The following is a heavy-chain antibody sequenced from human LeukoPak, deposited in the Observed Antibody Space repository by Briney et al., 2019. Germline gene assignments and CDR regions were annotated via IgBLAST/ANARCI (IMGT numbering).Heavy chain of an antibody. J-gene: IGHJ4*02. D-gene: IGHD2-15*01. Sequence: ASVKVSCKVSGYTLTELSMHWVRQAPGKGLEWMGGFDPEDGETIYAQKSQGRVTMTEDTSTDTAYMELSSLRSEDAAVYYCATPQRCSGGSCYFDYWGQGTLVTVSS. V-gene: IGHV1-24*01. CDR1: GYTLTELS. CDR2: FDPEDGET. CDR3: ATPQRCSGGSCYFDY.